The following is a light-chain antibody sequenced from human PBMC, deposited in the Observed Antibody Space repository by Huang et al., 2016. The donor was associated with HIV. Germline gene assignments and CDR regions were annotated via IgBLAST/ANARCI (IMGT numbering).Light chain of an antibody. V-gene: IGKV3-15*01. CDR1: QSVSSN. CDR3: QQYDDWPRGFT. Sequence: EIVMTQSPATLSVSPGERATVSCRASQSVSSNLAWYQHKPGQAPRLLIYGASSRATCIPARFSGSGSGTEFTLTISSLQSEDFAVYYCQQYDDWPRGFTFGPGTKVDIK. CDR2: GAS. J-gene: IGKJ3*01.